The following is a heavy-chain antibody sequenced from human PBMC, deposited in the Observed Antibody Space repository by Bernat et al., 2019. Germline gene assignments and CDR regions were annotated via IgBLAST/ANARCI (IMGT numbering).Heavy chain of an antibody. CDR2: INPSGGST. Sequence: QVQLVQSGAEVKKPGASVKVSCKASGYTFTSYYMHWVRQAPGQGLEWMGIINPSGGSTSYAQKFQGRVTMTRDTSTSTVYMELSSLRSEDTAVYYCAREGDGYSDFWSGYYTSHYYYYMDVWGKGTTVTVSS. J-gene: IGHJ6*03. CDR1: GYTFTSYY. V-gene: IGHV1-46*01. CDR3: AREGDGYSDFWSGYYTSHYYYYMDV. D-gene: IGHD3-3*01.